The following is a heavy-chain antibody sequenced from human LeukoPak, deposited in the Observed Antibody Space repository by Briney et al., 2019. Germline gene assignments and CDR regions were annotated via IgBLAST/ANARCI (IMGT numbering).Heavy chain of an antibody. V-gene: IGHV4-39*01. D-gene: IGHD1-1*01. CDR2: IYYSGST. J-gene: IGHJ4*02. CDR1: GGSISSSSYY. CDR3: ARHVRYKSPLIDY. Sequence: PSETLSLTCTVSGGSISSSSYYWGWIRQPPGKGLEWIGSIYYSGSTYYSPSLKSRVTISVDTSKNQFSLKLSSVTAADTAVYYCARHVRYKSPLIDYWGQGTLVTVSS.